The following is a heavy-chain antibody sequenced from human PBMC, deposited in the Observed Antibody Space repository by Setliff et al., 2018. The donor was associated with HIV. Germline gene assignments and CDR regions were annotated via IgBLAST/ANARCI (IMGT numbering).Heavy chain of an antibody. CDR3: AKSAFGGVSPFDY. J-gene: IGHJ4*02. CDR2: ISDSGDNT. V-gene: IGHV3-23*01. Sequence: HPGGSLRLSCAASGFTFSSYGMSWVRQAPERGLEWVSAISDSGDNTNYADSVKGRFTISRDDSKNTLYVQMTSLRAEDTAVYYCAKSAFGGVSPFDYWGQGTLVTVSS. D-gene: IGHD3-16*01. CDR1: GFTFSSYG.